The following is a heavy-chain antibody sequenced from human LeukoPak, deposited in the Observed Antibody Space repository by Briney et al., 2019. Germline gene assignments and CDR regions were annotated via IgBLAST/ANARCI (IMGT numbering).Heavy chain of an antibody. CDR2: TYTSGST. Sequence: PSETLSLTCTVSGGSISSGSYHWSWIRQPAGKGLEWIGRTYTSGSTNYNPSLKSRVTISVDTSKNQFSLKLSSVTAADTAVYYCARDIVVVTPGWFDPWGQGTLVTVSS. CDR3: ARDIVVVTPGWFDP. D-gene: IGHD2-15*01. V-gene: IGHV4-61*02. CDR1: GGSISSGSYH. J-gene: IGHJ5*02.